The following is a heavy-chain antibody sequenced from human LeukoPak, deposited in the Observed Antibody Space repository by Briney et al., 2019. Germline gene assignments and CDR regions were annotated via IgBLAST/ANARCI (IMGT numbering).Heavy chain of an antibody. D-gene: IGHD3-3*01. Sequence: PSETLSLTCTVSGGSSSSHSLSWIGQPPGKGREGIGCISFSWSTNYNPSLKSRVTISVDTSKNQFSLKLSSVTAADTAVYFCARDFWSGSNWFDPWGQGTLVTVSS. V-gene: IGHV4-59*11. CDR3: ARDFWSGSNWFDP. CDR2: ISFSWST. CDR1: GGSSSSHS. J-gene: IGHJ5*02.